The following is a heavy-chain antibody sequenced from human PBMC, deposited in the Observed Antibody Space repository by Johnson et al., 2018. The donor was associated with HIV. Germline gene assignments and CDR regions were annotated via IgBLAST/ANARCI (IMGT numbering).Heavy chain of an antibody. Sequence: QVYLVESGGGVVQPGRSLRLSCAASGFTFSSYAMHWVRQAPGKGLEWVAVISYDGSNKYYADSVKGRFTISRDNSKNTLYLQMNSLRAEDTAVYYCAREMNAGNEACDIWGQGKMVTVSS. CDR1: GFTFSSYA. CDR2: ISYDGSNK. J-gene: IGHJ3*02. V-gene: IGHV3-30*04. CDR3: AREMNAGNEACDI.